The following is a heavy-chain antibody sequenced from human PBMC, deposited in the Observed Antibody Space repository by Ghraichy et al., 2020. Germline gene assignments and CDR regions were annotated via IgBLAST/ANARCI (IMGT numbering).Heavy chain of an antibody. Sequence: LTCAVSGFTFRSYAMSWVRQAPGKGLEWVSSISGSGDYTYYADSVKGRFTISRDNSKNTLYLQMNSLRADDTAVYSCAKGFTMIVPKDEGFDYWGQGTLVTVSS. D-gene: IGHD3-22*01. V-gene: IGHV3-23*01. J-gene: IGHJ4*02. CDR1: GFTFRSYA. CDR2: ISGSGDYT. CDR3: AKGFTMIVPKDEGFDY.